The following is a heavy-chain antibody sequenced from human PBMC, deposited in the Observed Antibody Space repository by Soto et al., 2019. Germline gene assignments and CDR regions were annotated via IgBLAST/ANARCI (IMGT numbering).Heavy chain of an antibody. V-gene: IGHV1-3*01. CDR2: INGGNGDT. J-gene: IGHJ4*01. CDR3: ARDYPSYCSGGSCYSGPFDY. D-gene: IGHD2-15*01. Sequence: ASVKVSCKASGYTFTHYPLHWVRQAPGQRLEWLAWINGGNGDTKYSQKFQGRVTLTRDTSANTAYMELNSLRSEDTAVYYCARDYPSYCSGGSCYSGPFDYWGPGTLVTVSS. CDR1: GYTFTHYP.